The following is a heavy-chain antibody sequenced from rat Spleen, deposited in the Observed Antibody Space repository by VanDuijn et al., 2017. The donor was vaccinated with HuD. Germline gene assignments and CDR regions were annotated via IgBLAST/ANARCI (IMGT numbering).Heavy chain of an antibody. J-gene: IGHJ3*01. CDR2: ISYEGSST. Sequence: EVQLVESGGGLVQPGRSLKLSCAASGFTFNDYYMAWVRQAPKKGLEWVASISYEGSSTYYGDSVKGRFTISRDNAKSTLYLQMNSMRSEDTATYYCTRGTGAYWGQGTLVTVSS. CDR3: TRGTGAY. D-gene: IGHD4-3*01. V-gene: IGHV5-22*01. CDR1: GFTFNDYY.